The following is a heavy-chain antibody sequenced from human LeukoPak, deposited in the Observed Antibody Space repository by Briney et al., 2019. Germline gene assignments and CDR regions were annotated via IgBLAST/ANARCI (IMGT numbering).Heavy chain of an antibody. CDR1: GGTFSSYA. V-gene: IGHV1-69*05. D-gene: IGHD6-6*01. CDR3: ARGLGSIAARPGYYYYYMDV. Sequence: ASVKVSCKASGGTFSSYAISWVRQAPGQGLEWMGGIIPIFGTANYAQKFQGRVTITTDESTSTAYMELSSLGSEDTAVYYCARGLGSIAARPGYYYYYMDVWGKGTTVTVSS. J-gene: IGHJ6*03. CDR2: IIPIFGTA.